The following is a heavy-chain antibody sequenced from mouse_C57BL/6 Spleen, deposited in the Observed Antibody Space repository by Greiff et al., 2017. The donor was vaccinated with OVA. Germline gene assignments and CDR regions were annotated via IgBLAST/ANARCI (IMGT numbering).Heavy chain of an antibody. CDR3: ARGPSITTTFDY. CDR2: ISYSGST. CDR1: GYSITSGYD. Sequence: EVQGVESGPGMVKPSQSLSLTCTVTGYSITSGYDWHWIRHFPGNKLEWMGYISYSGSTNYNPSLKSRISITHDTSKNHFFLKLNSVTTEDTATYYGARGPSITTTFDYWGQGTTLTVSS. J-gene: IGHJ2*01. V-gene: IGHV3-1*01. D-gene: IGHD1-2*01.